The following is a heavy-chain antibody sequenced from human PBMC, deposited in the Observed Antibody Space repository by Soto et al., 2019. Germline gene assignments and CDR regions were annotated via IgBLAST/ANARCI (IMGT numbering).Heavy chain of an antibody. CDR3: ARHFGMSPAPFGP. Sequence: ASVKVSCKASGYTFTAYYMHWVRQVPGQEFEWMGWIRPNGGSTDFARVFQGKFTMTWDTSITTAYMELTSLTYNDSAVYYCARHFGMSPAPFGPWGQGTLVTVSS. V-gene: IGHV1-2*02. J-gene: IGHJ5*02. D-gene: IGHD3-10*01. CDR2: IRPNGGST. CDR1: GYTFTAYY.